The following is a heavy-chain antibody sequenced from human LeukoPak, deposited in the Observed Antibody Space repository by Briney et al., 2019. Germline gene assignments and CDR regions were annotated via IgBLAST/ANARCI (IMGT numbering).Heavy chain of an antibody. V-gene: IGHV4-59*01. D-gene: IGHD2-2*01. Sequence: SETLSLTCTVSGGSISSYYWNWIRQPPGKGLEWIAYIHYSGSTKYNPSLKSRVTISLDTSRSQFSLKLTSVTAEDTAVYYCAREPSGGYCSSSSCSRYFQHWGQGTLVTVSS. CDR1: GGSISSYY. CDR2: IHYSGST. J-gene: IGHJ1*01. CDR3: AREPSGGYCSSSSCSRYFQH.